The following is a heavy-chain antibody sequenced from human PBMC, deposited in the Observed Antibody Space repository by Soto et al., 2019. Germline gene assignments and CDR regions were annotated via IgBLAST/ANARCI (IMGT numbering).Heavy chain of an antibody. V-gene: IGHV3-23*01. CDR2: ISGSGGST. J-gene: IGHJ4*02. D-gene: IGHD2-15*01. Sequence: PGGSLRLSCAASGFTFSSYAMSWVRQAPGKGLEWVSAISGSGGSTYYADSVKGRFTISRDNSKNTLYLQMNSLRAEDTAVYYCATERSGYCSGGSCYSLDYWGQGTLVTVSS. CDR1: GFTFSSYA. CDR3: ATERSGYCSGGSCYSLDY.